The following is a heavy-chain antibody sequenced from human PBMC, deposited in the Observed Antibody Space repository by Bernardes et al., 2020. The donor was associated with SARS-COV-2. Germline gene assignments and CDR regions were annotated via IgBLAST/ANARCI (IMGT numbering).Heavy chain of an antibody. CDR1: EFSLSTSGVG. CDR3: AHRQVADTFDI. J-gene: IGHJ3*02. V-gene: IGHV2-5*02. CDR2: IYWDDDK. D-gene: IGHD2-15*01. Sequence: SFPTLVKPTQTLTLTCTFSEFSLSTSGVGMGWIRQPPGKALEWLALIYWDDDKRYSPSLKSRLTISKDTSKNQVVLTLTNMDPVDTATYYCAHRQVADTFDIWGQGTMVTVSS.